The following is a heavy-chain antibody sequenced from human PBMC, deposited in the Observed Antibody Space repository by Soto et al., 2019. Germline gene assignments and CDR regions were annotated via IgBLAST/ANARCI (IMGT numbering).Heavy chain of an antibody. Sequence: GALRLSCAASGFTFSSYVRHWVRQAPGKGLEWVAVISYDGSNKYYADSVKGRFTISRDNSKNTLYLQMNSLRAEDTAVYYCAKAPYSGYEIDYWGQGTLVTVS. CDR2: ISYDGSNK. CDR1: GFTFSSYV. V-gene: IGHV3-30*18. D-gene: IGHD5-12*01. J-gene: IGHJ4*02. CDR3: AKAPYSGYEIDY.